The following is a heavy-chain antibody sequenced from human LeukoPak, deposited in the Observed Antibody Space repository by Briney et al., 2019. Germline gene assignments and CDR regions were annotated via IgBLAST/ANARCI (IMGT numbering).Heavy chain of an antibody. D-gene: IGHD5-18*01. CDR1: GFTFSSYA. J-gene: IGHJ4*02. CDR2: ISYDGSNK. V-gene: IGHV3-30-3*01. Sequence: PGGSLRLSCAASGFTFSSYAMSWVRQAPGKGLEWVTIISYDGSNKYYADSVKGRFTISRDNSKNTLYLQMNSLRAEDTAVYYCARSGYSYGLTLNYWGQGTLVTVSS. CDR3: ARSGYSYGLTLNY.